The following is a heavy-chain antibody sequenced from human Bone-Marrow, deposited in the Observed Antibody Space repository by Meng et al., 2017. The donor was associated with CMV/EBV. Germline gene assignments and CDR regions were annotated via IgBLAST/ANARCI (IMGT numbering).Heavy chain of an antibody. V-gene: IGHV1-69*10. J-gene: IGHJ5*02. Sequence: SVKVSCKASGGTFSSYAISWVRQAPGQGLEWVGGIIPILGIANYAQKFQGRVTITADKSTSTAYMELRRLRSDHTAVYYCARTRERAGRILLWFGANWFDPWGQGTLVTVSS. CDR1: GGTFSSYA. CDR2: IIPILGIA. CDR3: ARTRERAGRILLWFGANWFDP. D-gene: IGHD3-10*01.